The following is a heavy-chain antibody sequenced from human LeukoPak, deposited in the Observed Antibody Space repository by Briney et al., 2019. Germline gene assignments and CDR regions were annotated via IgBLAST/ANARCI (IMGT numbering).Heavy chain of an antibody. Sequence: GGSLRLSCAASGFTFSSYSMNWVRQAPGKGLEWVSSISSSSSYIYYADSVKGRFTISRDNAKNSLYLQMNSLRAEDTAVYYCARESSSSGYNRAYFQHWGQGTLVTVSS. CDR3: ARESSSSGYNRAYFQH. D-gene: IGHD3-22*01. V-gene: IGHV3-21*01. CDR1: GFTFSSYS. J-gene: IGHJ1*01. CDR2: ISSSSSYI.